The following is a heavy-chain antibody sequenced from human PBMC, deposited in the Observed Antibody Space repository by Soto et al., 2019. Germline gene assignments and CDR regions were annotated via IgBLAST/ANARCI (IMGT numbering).Heavy chain of an antibody. CDR3: AKDNGNYGSGTFSH. Sequence: VQLLESGGGLVQPGGSLRLSCAASGFPFSHYAMSWVRQAPGKGLEWVSAISGTRDSADYANSVTGRFTVSRDESTTTLYLHMSSLNAEDTATYYCAKDNGNYGSGTFSHWGQGTLVTVSS. V-gene: IGHV3-23*01. D-gene: IGHD3-10*01. CDR1: GFPFSHYA. J-gene: IGHJ4*02. CDR2: ISGTRDSA.